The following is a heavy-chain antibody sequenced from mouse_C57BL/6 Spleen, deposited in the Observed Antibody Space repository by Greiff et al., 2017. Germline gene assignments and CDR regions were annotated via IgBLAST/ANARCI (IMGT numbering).Heavy chain of an antibody. J-gene: IGHJ1*03. D-gene: IGHD2-3*01. CDR2: IYPGSGST. Sequence: VQLQQPGAELVKPGASVKMSCKASGYTFTSYWITWVKQRPGQGLEWIGDIYPGSGSTNYNEKFKSKATLTVDTSSSTAYMQLSSLTSEDSAVYYCARIPCYDGYYVYFDVWGTGTTVTVSS. CDR1: GYTFTSYW. CDR3: ARIPCYDGYYVYFDV. V-gene: IGHV1-55*01.